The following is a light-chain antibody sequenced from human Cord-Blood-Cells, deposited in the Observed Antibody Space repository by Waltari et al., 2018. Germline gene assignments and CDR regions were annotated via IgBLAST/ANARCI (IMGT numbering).Light chain of an antibody. CDR1: SSDVGRYNL. CDR2: EGS. J-gene: IGLJ1*01. V-gene: IGLV2-23*01. Sequence: QSALTQSASVSGSPGPSITIPCTGTSSDVGRYNLVSWYQQHPGKAPKLMIYEGSKRPSGVSNRFSGSKSGNTASLTISGLQAEDEADYYCCSYAGSSTYVFGTGTKVTVL. CDR3: CSYAGSSTYV.